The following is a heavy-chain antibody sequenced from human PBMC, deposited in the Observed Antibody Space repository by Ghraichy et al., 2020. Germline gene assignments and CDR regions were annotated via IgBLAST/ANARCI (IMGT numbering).Heavy chain of an antibody. CDR2: ISSSSSTI. D-gene: IGHD4-17*01. Sequence: LSLTCAASGFTFSSYSMNWVRQAPGKGLEWVSYISSSSSTIYYADSVKGRFTISRDNAKNSLYLQMNSLRDEDTAVYYCARLRATVDDFDIWGQGTMVTVSS. J-gene: IGHJ3*02. V-gene: IGHV3-48*02. CDR1: GFTFSSYS. CDR3: ARLRATVDDFDI.